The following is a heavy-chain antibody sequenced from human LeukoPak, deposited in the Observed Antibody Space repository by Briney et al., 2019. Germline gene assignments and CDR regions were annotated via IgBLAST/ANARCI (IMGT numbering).Heavy chain of an antibody. CDR1: GGSISSGGYY. Sequence: SQTLSLTCTVSGGSISSGGYYWSWIRQPPGKGLEWIGYIYYSGSTNYNPSLKSRVTISVDKSKNQFSLKLSSVTAADTAVYYCARSASVAGTPFDYWGQGTLVTVSS. J-gene: IGHJ4*02. D-gene: IGHD6-19*01. CDR3: ARSASVAGTPFDY. V-gene: IGHV4-61*05. CDR2: IYYSGST.